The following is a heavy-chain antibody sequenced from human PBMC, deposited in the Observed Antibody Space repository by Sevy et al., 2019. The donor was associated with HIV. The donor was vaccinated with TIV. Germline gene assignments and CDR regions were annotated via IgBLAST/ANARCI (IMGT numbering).Heavy chain of an antibody. CDR1: XFXFSSYG. J-gene: IGHJ6*02. Sequence: GGSLRLSCAASXFXFSSYGMXWVRXAPGXGLEXVXVXWXXGSNKYYADSVKGRFTISRDNSKNTLYLQMNSLRAEDXXVYYCARAGVYDFWNXYXYXGXDXWGQGTTVTVSS. V-gene: IGHV3-33*01. D-gene: IGHD3-3*01. CDR3: ARAGVYDFWNXYXYXGXDX. CDR2: XWXXGSNK.